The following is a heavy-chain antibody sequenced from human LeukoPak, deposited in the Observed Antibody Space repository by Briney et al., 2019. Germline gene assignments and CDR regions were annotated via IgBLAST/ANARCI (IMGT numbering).Heavy chain of an antibody. V-gene: IGHV3-69-1*01. CDR1: GFTFSNAW. Sequence: GGSLRLSCAASGFTFSNAWMNWVRQAPGKGLEWVSYISSSSSIYYADSVKGRFTISRDNAKNSLYLQMNSLRAEDTAVYYCARPPPTYYDFWSGYYAWGQGTLVTVSS. D-gene: IGHD3-3*01. CDR2: ISSSSSI. J-gene: IGHJ5*02. CDR3: ARPPPTYYDFWSGYYA.